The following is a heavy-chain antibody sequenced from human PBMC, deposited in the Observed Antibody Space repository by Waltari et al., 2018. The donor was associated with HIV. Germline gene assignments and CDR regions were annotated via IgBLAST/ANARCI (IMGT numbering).Heavy chain of an antibody. D-gene: IGHD6-19*01. CDR2: VRGSSGRK. Sequence: EVQLLESGGGLVQPGGSLRLSCAASGFTFSSYLIAWVRKPPGKGLEWVSTVRGSSGRKDHADSVKGRFIISRDIAKNMLYLEMNNLRAEDTAVYYCAREATVAARGEIDYWGQGTLVTVSS. V-gene: IGHV3-23*01. CDR1: GFTFSSYL. J-gene: IGHJ4*02. CDR3: AREATVAARGEIDY.